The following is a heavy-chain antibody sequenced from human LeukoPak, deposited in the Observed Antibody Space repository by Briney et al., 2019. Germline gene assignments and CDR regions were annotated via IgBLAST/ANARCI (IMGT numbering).Heavy chain of an antibody. CDR2: IYHSGST. Sequence: TSETLSLTCAVSGGSISSGGYSWSWIRQPPGKGLEWIGYIYHSGSTYYNPSLKSRVTISVDRSKNQFSLKLSSVTAADTAVYYCARMYYYDSSGYYYYFDYWGQGTLVTVSS. V-gene: IGHV4-30-2*01. J-gene: IGHJ4*02. CDR1: GGSISSGGYS. CDR3: ARMYYYDSSGYYYYFDY. D-gene: IGHD3-22*01.